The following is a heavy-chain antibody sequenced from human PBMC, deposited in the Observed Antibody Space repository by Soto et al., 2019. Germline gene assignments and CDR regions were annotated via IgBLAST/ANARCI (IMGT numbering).Heavy chain of an antibody. CDR3: ARGVGDTAMVAEFDY. Sequence: QVQLVQSGAEVKKPGASVKVSCKASGYTFTGYYMHWVRQAPGQGLEWMGWINPNSGGTNYAQKFQGRVTMTRDTSISTAYMELSRRRSDDTAVYYCARGVGDTAMVAEFDYWGQGTLVTVSS. V-gene: IGHV1-2*02. D-gene: IGHD5-18*01. CDR1: GYTFTGYY. CDR2: INPNSGGT. J-gene: IGHJ4*02.